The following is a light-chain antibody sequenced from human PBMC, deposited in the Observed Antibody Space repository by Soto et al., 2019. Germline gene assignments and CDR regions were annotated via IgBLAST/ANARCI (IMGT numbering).Light chain of an antibody. Sequence: DIQMTQSPSSLSASAGDRVTITCRASQSISSYLNWYQQKPEKAPKLLIFDAFSLETGVPSRFSGSGSGTDFTLTISSLQPEDFATYYCQQSYSTPYTFGQGTKVEV. V-gene: IGKV1-39*01. J-gene: IGKJ2*01. CDR1: QSISSY. CDR2: DAF. CDR3: QQSYSTPYT.